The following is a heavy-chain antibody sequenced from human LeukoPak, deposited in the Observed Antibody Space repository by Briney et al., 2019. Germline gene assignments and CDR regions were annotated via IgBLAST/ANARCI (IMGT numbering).Heavy chain of an antibody. Sequence: GGSLRPSCAASGFTFSSYAMSWVRQAPGKGLEWVSAISGSGGSTYYADSVKGRFTISRDNSKNTLYLQMSSLRAEDTAVYYCAKDRRSVVVVTVFDYWGQGTLVTVSS. J-gene: IGHJ4*02. CDR2: ISGSGGST. CDR3: AKDRRSVVVVTVFDY. V-gene: IGHV3-23*01. D-gene: IGHD2-21*02. CDR1: GFTFSSYA.